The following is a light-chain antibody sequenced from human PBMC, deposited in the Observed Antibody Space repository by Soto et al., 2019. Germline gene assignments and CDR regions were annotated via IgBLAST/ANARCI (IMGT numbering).Light chain of an antibody. CDR1: SGDVGGYDY. J-gene: IGLJ1*01. Sequence: SVLTQPASASGSPGQSVTISCTGTSGDVGGYDYVSWYQQHPGKAPKLMIYEVTKRPSGVPDRFSGSKSGNTASLTVSGLQAEDEVDYYCSSYAGSNNFVVFGSGTKVTVL. CDR2: EVT. CDR3: SSYAGSNNFVV. V-gene: IGLV2-8*01.